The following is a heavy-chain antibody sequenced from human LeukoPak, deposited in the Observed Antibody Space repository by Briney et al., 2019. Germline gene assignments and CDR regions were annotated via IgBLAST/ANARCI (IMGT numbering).Heavy chain of an antibody. J-gene: IGHJ4*02. D-gene: IGHD3-10*01. CDR2: INRDGSTT. V-gene: IGHV3-74*03. CDR1: GFTFSNYW. CDR3: ARDKKSGESSEIDY. Sequence: GGSLRLSCAASGFTFSNYWVHWVRQAPGKGLVWVSRINRDGSTTKYADSVKGRFTVSRDNAKNTLNLQMNSLRAGDTAVYYCARDKKSGESSEIDYWGQGTLVTVSS.